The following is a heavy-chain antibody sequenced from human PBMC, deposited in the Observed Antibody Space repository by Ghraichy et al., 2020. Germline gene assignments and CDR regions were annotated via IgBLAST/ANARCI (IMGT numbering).Heavy chain of an antibody. CDR2: IYVDGNT. J-gene: IGHJ4*02. CDR3: ATSINVGRGVSAPDH. CDR1: GFLVSSNP. Sequence: LSLTCAASGFLVSSNPMTWVRQVPGKGLEWVSVIYVDGNTNYADAVRGRFTISRDNSKNTLYLQMNSLRPKDTAMYYCATSINVGRGVSAPDHWGQGALVTVSS. V-gene: IGHV3-53*01. D-gene: IGHD3-10*01.